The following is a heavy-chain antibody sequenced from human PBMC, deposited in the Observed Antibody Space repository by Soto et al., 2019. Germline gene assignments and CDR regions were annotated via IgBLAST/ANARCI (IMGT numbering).Heavy chain of an antibody. CDR1: GFIFNTYS. CDR2: ISSSSSYI. J-gene: IGHJ2*01. V-gene: IGHV3-21*01. CDR3: AKGARATVYWYFDL. D-gene: IGHD4-17*01. Sequence: PGGSLRLSCEASGFIFNTYSMNWVRQAPGKGLEWVSSISSSSSYIYYADSMKGRFTISRDNAKNSLYLQMNSLRAEDTAVYYCAKGARATVYWYFDLWGRGTLVTVSS.